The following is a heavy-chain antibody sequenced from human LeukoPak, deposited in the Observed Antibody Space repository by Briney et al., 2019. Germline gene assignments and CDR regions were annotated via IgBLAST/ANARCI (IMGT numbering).Heavy chain of an antibody. CDR1: GFTFSGYS. CDR3: ARVGALSSSWLLY. CDR2: ISGSNSYI. Sequence: PGGSLRLSCAASGFTFSGYSMNWVRQAPGKGLEWVSSISGSNSYIYYADSMKGRFTISRDNAKNSLYLQMNSLRAEDTAVYFCARVGALSSSWLLYWGQGTLVTVSS. J-gene: IGHJ4*02. V-gene: IGHV3-21*01. D-gene: IGHD6-13*01.